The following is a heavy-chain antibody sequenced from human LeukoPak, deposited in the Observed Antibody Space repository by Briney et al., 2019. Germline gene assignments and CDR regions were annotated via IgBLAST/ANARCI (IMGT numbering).Heavy chain of an antibody. J-gene: IGHJ6*02. D-gene: IGHD3-10*01. CDR3: ARITDYYGMDV. CDR2: IKQDGSEK. Sequence: PGGSLRLSCAASGFTFSNAWMSWVRQAPGKGLEWVANIKQDGSEKYYVDSVKGRFTISRDNAKNSLYLQMNSLRAEDTAVYYCARITDYYGMDVWGQGTTVTVSS. V-gene: IGHV3-7*05. CDR1: GFTFSNAW.